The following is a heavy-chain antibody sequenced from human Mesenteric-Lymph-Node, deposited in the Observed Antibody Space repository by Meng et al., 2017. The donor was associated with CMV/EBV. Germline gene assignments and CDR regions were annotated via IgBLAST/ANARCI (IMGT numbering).Heavy chain of an antibody. V-gene: IGHV4-39*07. D-gene: IGHD3-16*01. CDR1: GGSISSSSYY. J-gene: IGHJ6*02. CDR3: ARDNRYYSTSYYYYGMDV. CDR2: IYYSGST. Sequence: SETLSLTCTVSGGSISSSSYYWGWIRQPPGKGLEWIGSIYYSGSTDYNPSLKSRVTISVDMSKSQFSLKLSSVTAADTAIYYCARDNRYYSTSYYYYGMDVWGQGTTVTSP.